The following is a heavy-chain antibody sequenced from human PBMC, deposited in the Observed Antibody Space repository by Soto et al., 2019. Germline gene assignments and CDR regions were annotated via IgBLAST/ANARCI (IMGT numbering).Heavy chain of an antibody. CDR3: ATNDNYRLDV. Sequence: SLTCAVSGASITISHWWGWVRQSPGKGLEWIGEVSQSGTTNYNPSLKSRVTISIDKSKNQVTLKLNSVTAADTAVYYCATNDNYRLDVWGQGTTVTVSS. D-gene: IGHD1-1*01. CDR1: GASITISHW. J-gene: IGHJ6*02. CDR2: VSQSGTT. V-gene: IGHV4-4*02.